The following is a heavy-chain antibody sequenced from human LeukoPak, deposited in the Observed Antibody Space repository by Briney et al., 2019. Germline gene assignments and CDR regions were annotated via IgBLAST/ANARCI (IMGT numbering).Heavy chain of an antibody. CDR3: ARVGSGSSSSPLEY. Sequence: TSETLSLTCAVSGGSISSSNWWNWVCQRPGKGLEWIGEISHSGNTNYNPSLKSRVTISVDTSKNQFSLKLSSVTAADTAVYYCARVGSGSSSSPLEYWGQGTLVTVSS. CDR2: ISHSGNT. V-gene: IGHV4-4*02. CDR1: GGSISSSNW. D-gene: IGHD6-6*01. J-gene: IGHJ4*02.